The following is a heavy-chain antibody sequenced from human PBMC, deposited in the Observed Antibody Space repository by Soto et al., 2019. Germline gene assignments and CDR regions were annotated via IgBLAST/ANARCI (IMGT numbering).Heavy chain of an antibody. V-gene: IGHV4-59*01. D-gene: IGHD5-12*01. Sequence: PSETLSLTCTVSGGSISSYYWSWIRQPPGKGLEWIGYIYYSGSTNYNPSLKSRVTISVDTSKNQFSLKLSSVTAADTAVYYCARLVVAPPYFDYWGQGTLVTVSS. CDR1: GGSISSYY. CDR3: ARLVVAPPYFDY. J-gene: IGHJ4*02. CDR2: IYYSGST.